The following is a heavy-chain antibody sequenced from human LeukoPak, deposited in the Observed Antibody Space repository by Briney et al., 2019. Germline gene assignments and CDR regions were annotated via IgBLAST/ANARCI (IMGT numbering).Heavy chain of an antibody. D-gene: IGHD2-21*02. V-gene: IGHV1-8*01. J-gene: IGHJ4*02. CDR2: MNPNSGNT. CDR3: ARARRDCGGDCPTNFDY. CDR1: GYTFTSYD. Sequence: GASVKVSCKASGYTFTSYDINWVRQATGQGLEWMGWMNPNSGNTGYAQKFQGRVTMTRNTSISTAYMELRSLRSDDTAVYYCARARRDCGGDCPTNFDYWGQGTLVTVSS.